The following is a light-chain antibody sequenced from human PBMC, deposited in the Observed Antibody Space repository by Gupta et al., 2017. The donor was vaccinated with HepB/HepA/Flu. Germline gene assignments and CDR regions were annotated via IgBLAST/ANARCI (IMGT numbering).Light chain of an antibody. V-gene: IGKV1-27*01. CDR1: QGITQY. CDR2: AAT. CDR3: QKYDGSPLT. J-gene: IGKJ3*01. Sequence: DIQMTQSPSSLSASVGDRVTITCRASQGITQYLAWYQQKPGKVPKLLTYAATRLQAGVPSRFSGSGSGTDFTLTISSLQPEDAATYFCQKYDGSPLTFGHGTKV.